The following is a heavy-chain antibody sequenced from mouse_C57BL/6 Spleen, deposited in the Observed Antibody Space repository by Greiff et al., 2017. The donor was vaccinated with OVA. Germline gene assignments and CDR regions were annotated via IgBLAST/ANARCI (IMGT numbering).Heavy chain of an antibody. D-gene: IGHD1-1*01. CDR2: ISYDGSN. J-gene: IGHJ1*03. V-gene: IGHV3-6*01. Sequence: EVKLVESGPGLVKPSQSLSLTCSVTGYSITSGYYWNWIRQFPGNKLEWMGYISYDGSNNYNPSLKNRISITRDTSKNQFFLKLNSVTTEDTATYYCARDYYGYWYFDVWGTGTTGTVSS. CDR1: GYSITSGYY. CDR3: ARDYYGYWYFDV.